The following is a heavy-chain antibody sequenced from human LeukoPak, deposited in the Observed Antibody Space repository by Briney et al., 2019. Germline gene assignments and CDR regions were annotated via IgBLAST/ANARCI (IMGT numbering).Heavy chain of an antibody. CDR2: ISYDGSNK. V-gene: IGHV3-30-3*01. CDR3: ARDYVGAAVDY. D-gene: IGHD6-25*01. Sequence: GGSLRLSCAASGFTFSSYAVHWVRQAPGKGLEWVAVISYDGSNKYYADSVKGRYTISRDNSKNTLYLQMNSLRAEDTAVYYCARDYVGAAVDYWGQGTLVTVSS. J-gene: IGHJ4*02. CDR1: GFTFSSYA.